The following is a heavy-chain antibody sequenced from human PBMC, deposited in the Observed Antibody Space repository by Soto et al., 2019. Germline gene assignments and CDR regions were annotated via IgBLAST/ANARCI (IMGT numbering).Heavy chain of an antibody. D-gene: IGHD3-16*02. V-gene: IGHV4-34*01. J-gene: IGHJ4*02. CDR3: ARGGASNDYIWGSYRYTRHLDY. CDR1: GGSFSGYY. Sequence: PSETLSLTCAVYGGSFSGYYWSWIRQPPGKGLEWIGEINHSGSTNYNPSLKSRVTISVGTSKNQFSLKLSSVTAADTAVYYCARGGASNDYIWGSYRYTRHLDYWGQGTLVTVPQ. CDR2: INHSGST.